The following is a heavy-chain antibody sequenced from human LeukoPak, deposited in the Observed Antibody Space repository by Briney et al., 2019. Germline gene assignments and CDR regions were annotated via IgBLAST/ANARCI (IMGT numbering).Heavy chain of an antibody. D-gene: IGHD3-22*01. CDR3: ARDTANYYDSSGHFDY. J-gene: IGHJ4*02. CDR2: IYSGGST. Sequence: GGSLRLSCAASGFTFSSYWMHWVRQAPGKGLEWVSVIYSGGSTYYADSVKGRFTISRDNSKNTLYLQMNSLRAEDTAVYYCARDTANYYDSSGHFDYWGQGTLVTVSS. V-gene: IGHV3-66*01. CDR1: GFTFSSYW.